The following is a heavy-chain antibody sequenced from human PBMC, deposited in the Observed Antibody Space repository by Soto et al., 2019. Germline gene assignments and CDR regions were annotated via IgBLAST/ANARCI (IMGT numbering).Heavy chain of an antibody. D-gene: IGHD1-26*01. CDR2: IIPVFGTA. Sequence: QVQLVQSGAEVKKPGSSMKVSCKASGGVFRNYAINWVRQAPGQGLEWMGGIIPVFGTADYPQKFQGRVTITADESTTTAYMELTSLKTEDTAVYFCARDRWGSYSFDSWGQGTLVTVAS. V-gene: IGHV1-69*01. CDR1: GGVFRNYA. CDR3: ARDRWGSYSFDS. J-gene: IGHJ5*01.